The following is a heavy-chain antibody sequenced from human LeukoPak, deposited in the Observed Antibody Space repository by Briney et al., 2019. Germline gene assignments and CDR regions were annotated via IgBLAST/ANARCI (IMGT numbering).Heavy chain of an antibody. CDR3: ARVALYDYEADAFDI. V-gene: IGHV1-46*01. CDR2: INPSGGST. CDR1: GYTFTSYY. Sequence: ASVNVSCKASGYTFTSYYMHGVRKAPGQGREGMGIINPSGGSTSYAQKFQGRVTMTRDMSTSTVYMELSSLRSEDTAVYYCARVALYDYEADAFDIWGQGTMVTVSS. J-gene: IGHJ3*02. D-gene: IGHD3-16*01.